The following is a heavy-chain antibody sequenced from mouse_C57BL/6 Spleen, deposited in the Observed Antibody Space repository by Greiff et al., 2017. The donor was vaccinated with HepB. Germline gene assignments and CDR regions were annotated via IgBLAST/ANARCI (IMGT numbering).Heavy chain of an antibody. CDR1: GYTFTSYG. CDR2: IYPRSGNT. Sequence: VQLQESGAELARPGASVKLSCKASGYTFTSYGISWVKQRTGQGLEWIGEIYPRSGNTYYNEKFKGKATLTADKSSSTAYMELRSLTSEDSAVYFCARSRDSSGYGYWGQGTTLTVSS. J-gene: IGHJ2*01. D-gene: IGHD3-2*02. V-gene: IGHV1-81*01. CDR3: ARSRDSSGYGY.